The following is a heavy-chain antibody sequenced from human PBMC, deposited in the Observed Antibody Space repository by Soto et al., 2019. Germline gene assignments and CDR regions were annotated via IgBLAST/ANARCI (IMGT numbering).Heavy chain of an antibody. CDR1: GGSMSSYY. D-gene: IGHD6-19*01. V-gene: IGHV4-4*07. CDR3: ARTEQWLNSYWYFDL. J-gene: IGHJ2*01. Sequence: QVQLQESGPGLVKPSETLSLTCTVSGGSMSSYYWSWIRQPAGKGLEWIGRIYISGSSNYNPSLKSRVTMSVDTSKNQFSLRLTSVTAADMAVYFCARTEQWLNSYWYFDLWGPGTLVTVSS. CDR2: IYISGSS.